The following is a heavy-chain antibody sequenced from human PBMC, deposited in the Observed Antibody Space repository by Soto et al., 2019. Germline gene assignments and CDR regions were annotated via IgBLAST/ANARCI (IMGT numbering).Heavy chain of an antibody. CDR2: ISYDGSNK. Sequence: GGSLRLSCAASGFTFSSYGMHWVRQAPGKGLEWVAVISYDGSNKYYADSVKGRFTISRDNSKNTLYLQMNSLRAEDTAVYYCAKDEIGAMGLRYFDWLFDYWGQGTLVTGLL. CDR1: GFTFSSYG. V-gene: IGHV3-30*18. D-gene: IGHD3-9*01. J-gene: IGHJ4*02. CDR3: AKDEIGAMGLRYFDWLFDY.